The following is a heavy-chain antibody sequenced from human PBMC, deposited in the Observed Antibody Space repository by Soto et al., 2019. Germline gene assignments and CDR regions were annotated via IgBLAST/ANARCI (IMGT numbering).Heavy chain of an antibody. Sequence: EVQLVESGGGLAQPGGSLRLSCAASGFIFSSFTMNWVRQAPGKGLEWISYIGSDIYYADSVKGRFTTSRDMAKNSLYLKLNSLRAEDSAVYYCVRDWSFAFDTWGQGPLVTVSS. CDR3: VRDWSFAFDT. CDR1: GFIFSSFT. J-gene: IGHJ4*02. CDR2: IGSDI. V-gene: IGHV3-48*01.